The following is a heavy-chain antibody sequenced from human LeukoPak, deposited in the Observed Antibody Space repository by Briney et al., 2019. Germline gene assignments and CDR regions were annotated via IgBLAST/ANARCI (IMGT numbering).Heavy chain of an antibody. CDR3: ARGSSRYSI. J-gene: IGHJ3*02. CDR2: INHSGST. Sequence: PSETLSLTCPVSGGSVSSSRYYWSWIRQPPGKGLEWIGEINHSGSTNYNPSLKSRVTISVDTSKNQFSLKLSSVTAADTAVYYCARGSSRYSIWGQGTMVTVSS. CDR1: GGSVSSSRYY. V-gene: IGHV4-39*07. D-gene: IGHD3-16*02.